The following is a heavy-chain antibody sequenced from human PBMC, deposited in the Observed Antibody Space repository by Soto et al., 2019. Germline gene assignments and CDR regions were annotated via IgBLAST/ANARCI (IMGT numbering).Heavy chain of an antibody. V-gene: IGHV4-4*07. D-gene: IGHD3-22*01. Sequence: PSESLSLTCTVSGGSISIYYWSWIRHPAGKGLEWIGRIYTSGSTNYNPSLKSRVTMSVDTSKNQFSLKLSSVTAADTAVYYCARDLGYYYDSSGPPGAFDIWGQGTMVTVSS. CDR2: IYTSGST. CDR3: ARDLGYYYDSSGPPGAFDI. J-gene: IGHJ3*02. CDR1: GGSISIYY.